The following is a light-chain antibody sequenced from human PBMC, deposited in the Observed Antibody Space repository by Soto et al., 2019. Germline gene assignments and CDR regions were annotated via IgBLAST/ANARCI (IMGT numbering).Light chain of an antibody. Sequence: QSPLAQPPSASGTPGQSVTIPCTGTSSDVGDYNYVSWYQQHPGKAPKLMIYEVSRRPSGVPDRFSGSKSGNTASLTVSGLQAEDEADYYCSSNAGSNNLVFGGGTKVTVL. CDR1: SSDVGDYNY. J-gene: IGLJ2*01. V-gene: IGLV2-8*01. CDR3: SSNAGSNNLV. CDR2: EVS.